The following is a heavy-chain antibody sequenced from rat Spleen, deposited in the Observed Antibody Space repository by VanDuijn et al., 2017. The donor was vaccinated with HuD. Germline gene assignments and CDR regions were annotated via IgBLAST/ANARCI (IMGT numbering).Heavy chain of an antibody. D-gene: IGHD1-6*01. Sequence: EVQLVESDGGLVQPGRSLKLSCAASGFTFSNYHMAWVRQAPTKGLEWVATISYDGSSTYYRDSVKGRFTISRDNAKSSLYLQMDSLRSEDTATYYCTTDRLMYTTDDYWGQGVMVTVSS. J-gene: IGHJ2*01. CDR2: ISYDGSST. CDR3: TTDRLMYTTDDY. CDR1: GFTFSNYH. V-gene: IGHV5-20*01.